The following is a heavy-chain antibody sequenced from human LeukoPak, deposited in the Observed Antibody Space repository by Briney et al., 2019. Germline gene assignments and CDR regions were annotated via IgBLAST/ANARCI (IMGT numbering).Heavy chain of an antibody. CDR3: ARDGDLWSGWGHPLVFDY. D-gene: IGHD3-3*01. CDR2: ISAYNGAT. V-gene: IGHV1-18*01. Sequence: ASVKVSCKTSGYTFTNYDISWVRQAPGRGLEWLRWISAYNGATNYADNLQGSLIMTTDTSTSTAYMELESLRSGDTAVYYFARDGDLWSGWGHPLVFDYWGRGTLVSVSS. J-gene: IGHJ4*02. CDR1: GYTFTNYD.